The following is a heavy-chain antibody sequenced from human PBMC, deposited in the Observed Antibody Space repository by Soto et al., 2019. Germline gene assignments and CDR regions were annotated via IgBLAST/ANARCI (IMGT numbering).Heavy chain of an antibody. Sequence: SETLSLTCTVSGGSIISGDYYWTWIRQPPGKGLEWIGFIFYTGSPYYNPSLKSRVAISVDTSKNQFSLNLTSVTAADTAVYFCAGEPKGGPAAGAIEIWGQGTMVTVS. CDR1: GGSIISGDYY. CDR3: AGEPKGGPAAGAIEI. V-gene: IGHV4-30-4*01. CDR2: IFYTGSP. D-gene: IGHD6-25*01. J-gene: IGHJ3*02.